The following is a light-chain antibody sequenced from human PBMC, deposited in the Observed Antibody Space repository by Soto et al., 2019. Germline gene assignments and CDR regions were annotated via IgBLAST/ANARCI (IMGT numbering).Light chain of an antibody. CDR3: QQYNDWPRT. CDR1: QRVSSN. V-gene: IGKV3-15*01. CDR2: GAS. Sequence: EIVMTQSPVTLSVSPGERATLSCRASQRVSSNVAWYQQKPGQAPRLLIYGASTRATDIPVRFSGSGSGTEFTLTISSLQSEDFAVYCCQQYNDWPRTFGQGTKVDIK. J-gene: IGKJ1*01.